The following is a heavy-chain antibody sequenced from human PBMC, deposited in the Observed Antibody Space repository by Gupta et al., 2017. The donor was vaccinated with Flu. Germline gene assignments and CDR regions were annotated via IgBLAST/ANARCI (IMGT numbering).Heavy chain of an antibody. CDR3: TRHVDIVATPNFDY. V-gene: IGHV3-73*01. CDR2: IRSKANSYAT. J-gene: IGHJ4*02. Sequence: EVQLVESGGGLVQPGGSLKLSCAASGFTVSGSAMHWVRQASGKGLGGVGRIRSKANSYATAYAASVKGRFTISRDDSKNTAYLQMNSLKTEDTAVYYCTRHVDIVATPNFDYWGQGTLVTVSS. CDR1: GFTVSGSA. D-gene: IGHD5-12*01.